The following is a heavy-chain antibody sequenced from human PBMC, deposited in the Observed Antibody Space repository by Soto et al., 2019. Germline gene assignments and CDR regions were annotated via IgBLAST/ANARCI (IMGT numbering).Heavy chain of an antibody. CDR3: PTDSYSAIIIVRFAC. D-gene: IGHD1-26*01. Sequence: GGSLRLSCSASGFTFSGSSIHCVRQASGKGLEWVARSRSKANNYATTYAASVKGRFTISRDESKNTTYLQMNSLKTEDTAIYYCPTDSYSAIIIVRFACWGHGTLVTVSS. CDR1: GFTFSGSS. V-gene: IGHV3-73*01. CDR2: SRSKANNYAT. J-gene: IGHJ4*01.